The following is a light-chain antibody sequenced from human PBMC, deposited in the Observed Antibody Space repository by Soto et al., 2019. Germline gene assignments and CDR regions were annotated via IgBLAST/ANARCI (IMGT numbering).Light chain of an antibody. CDR3: CSYAGSYTLA. CDR2: DVS. V-gene: IGLV2-11*01. J-gene: IGLJ2*01. Sequence: QSALTQPRSVSGSPGQSVTISCTGTSSDVGYYNYVSWYQQHPGKAPKLMIYDVSKRPSGVPDRFSGSKSGNTASLTISGLQAEDEADYYCCSYAGSYTLAFGGGTKLTVL. CDR1: SSDVGYYNY.